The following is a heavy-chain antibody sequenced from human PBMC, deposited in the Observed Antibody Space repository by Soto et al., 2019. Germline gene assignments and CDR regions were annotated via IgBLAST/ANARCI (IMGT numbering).Heavy chain of an antibody. CDR3: WLVKPPFDS. CDR2: IRSKANSYAT. V-gene: IGHV3-73*01. J-gene: IGHJ4*02. Sequence: PGGSLRLSCAASGFTFSGSAMHWVRQASGKGLEWVGRIRSKANSYATAYAASVKGRFTISRDDSKNTAYLQMNSLKTEDTAVYYCWLVKPPFDSWGQGTLVTVSS. CDR1: GFTFSGSA. D-gene: IGHD6-19*01.